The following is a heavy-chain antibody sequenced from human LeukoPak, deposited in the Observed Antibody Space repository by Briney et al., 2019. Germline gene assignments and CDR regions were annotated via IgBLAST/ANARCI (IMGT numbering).Heavy chain of an antibody. V-gene: IGHV4-61*01. J-gene: IGHJ3*02. D-gene: IGHD3-22*01. CDR3: ASGSSLSYYDNNGYVHAFEI. CDR1: GGSISSSSYY. CDR2: IYYSGST. Sequence: PSETLSLTCTVSGGSISSSSYYWSWIRQPPGKGLEWIGYIYYSGSTNCNPSLKSRVTISVDTSKNQFSLKLSSVTAADTAVYYCASGSSLSYYDNNGYVHAFEIWGQGTLVTVSS.